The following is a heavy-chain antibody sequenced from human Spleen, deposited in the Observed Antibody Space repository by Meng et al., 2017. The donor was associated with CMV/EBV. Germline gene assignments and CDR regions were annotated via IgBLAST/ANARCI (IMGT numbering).Heavy chain of an antibody. CDR2: IIGGGRP. CDR1: GFAFSAFA. CDR3: ARERCSSNSCSGLDV. Sequence: GGSLRLSCAASGFAFSAFAMSWVRQAPGKGLEWVSSIIGGGRPYYADSVKGRFTVSRDSSKNTLYLQMNSLRVEDTAVYYCARERCSSNSCSGLDVWGQGTTVTVSS. J-gene: IGHJ6*02. D-gene: IGHD2-2*01. V-gene: IGHV3-23*01.